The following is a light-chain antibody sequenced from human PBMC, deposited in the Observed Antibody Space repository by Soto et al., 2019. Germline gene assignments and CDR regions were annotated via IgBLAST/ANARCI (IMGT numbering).Light chain of an antibody. J-gene: IGKJ1*01. CDR3: QQYNSYWT. Sequence: DIQVTQSPSSLSASVGDRVTITCRASQSISRHLNWYQQKPGKAPKLLINIASSLQSGVPSRFSGSGSGTEFTLTISSLQPDDFATYYCQQYNSYWTFGQGTKVDIK. V-gene: IGKV1-5*01. CDR1: QSISRH. CDR2: IAS.